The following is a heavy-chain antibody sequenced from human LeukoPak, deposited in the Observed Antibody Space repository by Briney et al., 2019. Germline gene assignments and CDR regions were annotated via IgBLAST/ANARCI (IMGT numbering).Heavy chain of an antibody. Sequence: PGGSLRLSCAASGFTFSSYGMHWVRQAPGKGLEWVAFIRYDGSNKYYADSVKGRFTISRDNSKNTLYLQMNSLRAEDTAVYYCAKDHIWFGESPFAFDYWGQGTLVTVSS. V-gene: IGHV3-30*02. CDR1: GFTFSSYG. CDR2: IRYDGSNK. D-gene: IGHD3-10*01. J-gene: IGHJ4*02. CDR3: AKDHIWFGESPFAFDY.